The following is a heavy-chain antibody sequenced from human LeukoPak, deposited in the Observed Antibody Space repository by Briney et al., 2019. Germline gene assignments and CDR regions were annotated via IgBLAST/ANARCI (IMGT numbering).Heavy chain of an antibody. V-gene: IGHV4-39*01. CDR1: GGSISSSSYY. CDR2: VYNSGST. D-gene: IGHD3-10*01. Sequence: SETLSLTCTVSGGSISSSSYYWGWIRQPPGKGLEWIGYVYNSGSTYYNPSLVSLKSRVTLSVDTSKNQFSLRLTSETASDTAVYYCARRITGEPFDYWGQGTLVSVSS. CDR3: ARRITGEPFDY. J-gene: IGHJ4*02.